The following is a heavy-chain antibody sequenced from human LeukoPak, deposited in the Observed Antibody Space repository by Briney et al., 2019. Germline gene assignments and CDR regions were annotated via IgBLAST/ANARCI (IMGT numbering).Heavy chain of an antibody. CDR1: GGSISSYY. CDR3: AREGTSGTHLNWFDP. J-gene: IGHJ5*02. V-gene: IGHV4-59*01. D-gene: IGHD1-1*01. Sequence: SETLSLACTVSGGSISSYYWSWLRQPPEKGLEWIGHIYGSGSTNYNPSLKSRVTLSVDTSKNQFSLKLSSVTAADTAVYYCAREGTSGTHLNWFDPWGQGTLVTVSS. CDR2: IYGSGST.